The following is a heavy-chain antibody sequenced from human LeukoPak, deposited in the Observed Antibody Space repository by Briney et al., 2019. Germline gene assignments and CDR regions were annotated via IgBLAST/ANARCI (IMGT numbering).Heavy chain of an antibody. CDR1: EFTFSIYA. J-gene: IGHJ4*02. D-gene: IGHD6-19*01. CDR3: ARGCSGWFEDGFDY. Sequence: PGGSLRLSCAASEFTFSIYAMSWVRQAPGKGLELVANIKQDGSEKYYVDSVKGRFTISTDNANNSLYLQMNSLRAEDTAVYYCARGCSGWFEDGFDYWGQGTLVTVSS. CDR2: IKQDGSEK. V-gene: IGHV3-7*04.